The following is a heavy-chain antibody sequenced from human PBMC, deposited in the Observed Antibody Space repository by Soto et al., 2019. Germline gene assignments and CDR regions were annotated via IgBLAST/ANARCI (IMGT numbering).Heavy chain of an antibody. CDR3: ATSYDSGFDP. Sequence: QLQLVQSGAEGERPGASVRVSCKAYGYPFSKYGISWIRQAPGQGIEWMGWIKPDNGDTNYAQKFQGRVTMTTDTASNTAYMELRSLRSDDTAVYYCATSYDSGFDPWGQGTLVSGSS. CDR1: GYPFSKYG. CDR2: IKPDNGDT. D-gene: IGHD5-12*01. J-gene: IGHJ5*02. V-gene: IGHV1-18*04.